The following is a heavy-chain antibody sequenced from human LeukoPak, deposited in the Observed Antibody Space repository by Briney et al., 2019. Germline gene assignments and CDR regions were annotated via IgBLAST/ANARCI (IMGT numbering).Heavy chain of an antibody. V-gene: IGHV3-15*01. J-gene: IGHJ4*02. CDR1: GGSISNYY. CDR2: IKSKTDGGTA. Sequence: ETLSLTCTVSGGSISNYYWSWVRQPPGKGLEWVGRIKSKTDGGTADYAAPVKGRFTLSRDDSKDTLYLQMNSLKTEDTAVYYCTTDPQRGYYFDYWGQGTLVTVSS. D-gene: IGHD5-24*01. CDR3: TTDPQRGYYFDY.